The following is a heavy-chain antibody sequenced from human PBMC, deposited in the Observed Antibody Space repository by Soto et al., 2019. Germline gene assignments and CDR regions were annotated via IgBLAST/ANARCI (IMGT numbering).Heavy chain of an antibody. CDR3: ARDARIVVEPAAKVGYSYYGMDV. CDR1: GGSVSSGSYY. Sequence: QVQLQESGPGLVKPSETLSLTCTVSGGSVSSGSYYWSWIRQPPGKGLEWLGYISYSGSPNYNPSLTSRVTISVGTSKNQFSLKLSSVTAADTAVYYCARDARIVVEPAAKVGYSYYGMDVWGQGTTVTVSS. V-gene: IGHV4-61*01. J-gene: IGHJ6*02. D-gene: IGHD2-2*01. CDR2: ISYSGSP.